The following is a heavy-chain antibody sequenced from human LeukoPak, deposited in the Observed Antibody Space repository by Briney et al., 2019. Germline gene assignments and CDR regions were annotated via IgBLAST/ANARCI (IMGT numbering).Heavy chain of an antibody. CDR2: ISAYNGNT. J-gene: IGHJ4*02. CDR3: ARDPAMVRGVILRRFDY. Sequence: ASVKVSCKASGYTFTSYGISWVRQAPGQGLEWMGWISAYNGNTNYAQKLQGGVTMTTDTSTSTAYMELRSLRSDDTAVYYCARDPAMVRGVILRRFDYWGQGTLVTVSS. V-gene: IGHV1-18*01. D-gene: IGHD3-10*01. CDR1: GYTFTSYG.